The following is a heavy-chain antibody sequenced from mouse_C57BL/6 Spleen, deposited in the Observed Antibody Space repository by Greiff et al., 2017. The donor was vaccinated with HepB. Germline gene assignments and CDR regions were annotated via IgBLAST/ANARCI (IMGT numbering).Heavy chain of an antibody. V-gene: IGHV1-55*01. CDR1: GYTFTSYW. CDR3: AKGLYDYDSPYWYFDV. J-gene: IGHJ1*03. Sequence: QVHVKQSGPELVKPGASVKMSCKASGYTFTSYWITWVKQRPGQGLEWIGDIYPGSGSTNYNEKFKSKATLTVDTSSSTAYMQLSSLTSEDSAVYYCAKGLYDYDSPYWYFDVWGTGTTVTVSS. CDR2: IYPGSGST. D-gene: IGHD2-4*01.